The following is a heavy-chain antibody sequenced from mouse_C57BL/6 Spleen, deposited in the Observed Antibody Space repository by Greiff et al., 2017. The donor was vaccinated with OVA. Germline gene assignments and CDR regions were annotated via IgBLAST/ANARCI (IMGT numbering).Heavy chain of an antibody. V-gene: IGHV1-64*01. J-gene: IGHJ2*01. CDR3: ARGHYGSSYDY. Sequence: QVQLQQPGAELVKPGASVKLSCKASGYTFTSYWMHWVKQRPGKGLEWIGMIHTNSGSTNYNEKFNTNATLNVYKSSTTSYMQLSILTSEDSAFYSCARGHYGSSYDYWGQGTTLTVSS. CDR2: IHTNSGST. D-gene: IGHD1-1*01. CDR1: GYTFTSYW.